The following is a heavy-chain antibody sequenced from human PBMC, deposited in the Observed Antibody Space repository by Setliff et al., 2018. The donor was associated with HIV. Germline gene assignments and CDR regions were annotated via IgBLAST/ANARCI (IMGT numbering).Heavy chain of an antibody. CDR2: INNDGSIT. CDR3: ARDPAYGAIDY. D-gene: IGHD4-17*01. Sequence: GGSLRLSCRASGFTFSGYWIHWVRQAPGKGLEWVSRINNDGSITSYADSVKGRFTISRDNAKNTLYLQMNSLRAEDTAVYYCARDPAYGAIDYWGQGTLVTVSS. J-gene: IGHJ4*02. V-gene: IGHV3-74*01. CDR1: GFTFSGYW.